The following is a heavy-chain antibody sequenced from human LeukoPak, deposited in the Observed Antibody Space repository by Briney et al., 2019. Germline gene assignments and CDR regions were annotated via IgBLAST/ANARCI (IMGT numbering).Heavy chain of an antibody. D-gene: IGHD3-22*01. CDR3: AKRGVVIRVILVGFHKEAYYFDS. J-gene: IGHJ4*02. Sequence: PGGSLRLSCAVSGITLSNYGMSWVRQAPGKGLEWVAGISASGGSTNYADSVKGRFTISRDNPKNTLHLQMNSLRAEDTAVYFCAKRGVVIRVILVGFHKEAYYFDSWGQGALVTVSS. CDR2: ISASGGST. V-gene: IGHV3-23*01. CDR1: GITLSNYG.